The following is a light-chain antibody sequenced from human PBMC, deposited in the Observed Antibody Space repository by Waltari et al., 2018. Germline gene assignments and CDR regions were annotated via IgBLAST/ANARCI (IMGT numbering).Light chain of an antibody. CDR2: GAS. Sequence: DIQMTQSPSYPSASVGEKVTITCRASQSISEYLNWYQQKPGKAPKLLIYGASSLQSGVPSRFSGSGSGTDFTLSITSLQPEDSATYYCQQSYTFGGGTKVEIK. CDR1: QSISEY. V-gene: IGKV1-39*01. J-gene: IGKJ4*01. CDR3: QQSYT.